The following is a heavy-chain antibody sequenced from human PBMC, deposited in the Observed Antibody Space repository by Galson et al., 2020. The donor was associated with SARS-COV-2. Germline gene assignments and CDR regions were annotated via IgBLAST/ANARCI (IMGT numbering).Heavy chain of an antibody. CDR3: ATRSGFGELSHDY. Sequence: SETLSLTCTVSGGSVSSGSYYWSWIRQPPGKGLEWIGYTYYSGSTNYNPSLKSRVTISVDTSKNQYPLKLSSVTAADTAVYYCATRSGFGELSHDYWGQGTLVTVSS. V-gene: IGHV4-61*01. CDR2: TYYSGST. D-gene: IGHD3-10*01. J-gene: IGHJ4*02. CDR1: GGSVSSGSYY.